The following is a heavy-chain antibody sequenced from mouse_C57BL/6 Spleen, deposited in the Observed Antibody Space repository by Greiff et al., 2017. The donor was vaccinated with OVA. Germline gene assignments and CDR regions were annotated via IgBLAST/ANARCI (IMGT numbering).Heavy chain of an antibody. J-gene: IGHJ1*03. D-gene: IGHD1-1*01. CDR3: ARDEGATVVGERYFEV. CDR2: SRNKANDYTT. V-gene: IGHV7-1*01. Sequence: EVKLVESGGGLVQSGRSLRLSCATSGFTFSDFYMEWVRQAPGKGLEWIAASRNKANDYTTEYSASVKGRFIVSRDTSQSILYLQMNALRAEDTAIYYCARDEGATVVGERYFEVWGTGTTVTVSS. CDR1: GFTFSDFY.